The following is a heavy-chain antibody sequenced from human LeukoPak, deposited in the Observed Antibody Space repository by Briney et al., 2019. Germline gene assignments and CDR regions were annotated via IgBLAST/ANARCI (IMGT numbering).Heavy chain of an antibody. V-gene: IGHV3-74*01. CDR2: INIDGSRT. CDR1: GFSFSGYW. Sequence: PGGSLRLSCAASGFSFSGYWMHWVRQAPGKGLVWVSLINIDGSRTTYADSVKGRFTISRDNAKNTLYLQMNSLRTEDTAVYYCARDQGRIAAAGNYLSSGYWGQGTLVTVSS. J-gene: IGHJ4*02. CDR3: ARDQGRIAAAGNYLSSGY. D-gene: IGHD6-13*01.